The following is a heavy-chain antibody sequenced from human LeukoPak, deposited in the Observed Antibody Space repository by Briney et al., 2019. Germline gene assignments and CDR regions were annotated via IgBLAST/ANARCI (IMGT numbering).Heavy chain of an antibody. V-gene: IGHV3-49*03. D-gene: IGHD3-9*01. CDR3: TRDLTPPPYDILTEDAFDI. CDR2: IRSKAYGGTT. Sequence: GGSLRLSCTASGFTFGDYAMSWFRQAPGKGLEWVGFIRSKAYGGTTEYAASVKGRFTISRDDSKSIAYLQMNSLKTEDTAVYYCTRDLTPPPYDILTEDAFDIWGQGTMVTVSS. J-gene: IGHJ3*02. CDR1: GFTFGDYA.